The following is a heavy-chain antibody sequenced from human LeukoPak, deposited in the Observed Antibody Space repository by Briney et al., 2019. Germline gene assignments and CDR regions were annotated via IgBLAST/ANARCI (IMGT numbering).Heavy chain of an antibody. Sequence: GGPLSLSWAPAGFTASINYVGWVRQAPGGGRGWVSVIYGGGGTSYADSVKGRFTISRDNSKNTLYLQMNGLRAEDTAVYYCARDGRHYYDSSGYYTGDAFDIWGQGPMVTVSS. V-gene: IGHV3-66*02. CDR1: GFTASINY. CDR2: IYGGGGT. CDR3: ARDGRHYYDSSGYYTGDAFDI. J-gene: IGHJ3*02. D-gene: IGHD3-22*01.